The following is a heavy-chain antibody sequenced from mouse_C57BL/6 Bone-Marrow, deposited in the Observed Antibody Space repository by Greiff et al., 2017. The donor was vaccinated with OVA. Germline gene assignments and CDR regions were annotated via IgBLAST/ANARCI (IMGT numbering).Heavy chain of an antibody. Sequence: QVQLQQPGAELVRPGSSVKLSCKASGYTFTSYWMDWVKQRPGQGLEWIGNIYPSDSETHYNQKFKDKATLTVDKSSSTAYMQLRSLTSEDSAVYYCAREGEENYYGSSYVEGFGGQGTTLTVSS. CDR1: GYTFTSYW. V-gene: IGHV1-61*01. D-gene: IGHD1-1*01. CDR3: AREGEENYYGSSYVEGF. J-gene: IGHJ2*01. CDR2: IYPSDSET.